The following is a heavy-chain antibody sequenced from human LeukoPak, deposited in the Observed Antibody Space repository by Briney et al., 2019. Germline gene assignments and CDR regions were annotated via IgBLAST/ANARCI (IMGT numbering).Heavy chain of an antibody. CDR3: ARGGFGSGWSYFYY. J-gene: IGHJ4*02. Sequence: SETLSLTCAVYGGSFSGYYWSWIRQPPGKGLEWIGEINHSGSTNNNPSLKSRVTISVDTSKNQFSLKLSSVTAADTAVYYCARGGFGSGWSYFYYWGQGTLVTVSS. CDR1: GGSFSGYY. CDR2: INHSGST. V-gene: IGHV4-34*01. D-gene: IGHD6-19*01.